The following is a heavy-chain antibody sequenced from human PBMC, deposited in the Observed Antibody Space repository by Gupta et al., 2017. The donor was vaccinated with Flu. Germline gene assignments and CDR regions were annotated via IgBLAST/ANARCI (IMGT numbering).Heavy chain of an antibody. CDR1: TFSSYA. Sequence: TFSSYAISWVRQAPGQGLEWMGGIIPIFGTANYAQKFQGRVTITADKSTSTAYMELSSLRSEDTAVYYCAIGITGTLSLGYWGQGTLVTVSS. CDR2: IIPIFGTA. CDR3: AIGITGTLSLGY. D-gene: IGHD1-7*01. J-gene: IGHJ4*02. V-gene: IGHV1-69*06.